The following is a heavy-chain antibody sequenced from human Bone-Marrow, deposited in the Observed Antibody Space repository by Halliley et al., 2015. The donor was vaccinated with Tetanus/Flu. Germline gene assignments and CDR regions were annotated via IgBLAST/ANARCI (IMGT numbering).Heavy chain of an antibody. CDR2: IYYSGST. Sequence: TLSLTCAVSGYSINSGSYWGWIRQPPGKGLEWIGTIYYSGSTYYNPSLKSRVTISVDTSKNHFSLNLSSVTAADTAVYYCATYYSARSYYGMDVWGQGTTVTVSS. J-gene: IGHJ6*02. V-gene: IGHV4-38-2*01. CDR1: GYSINSGSY. D-gene: IGHD3-10*01. CDR3: ATYYSARSYYGMDV.